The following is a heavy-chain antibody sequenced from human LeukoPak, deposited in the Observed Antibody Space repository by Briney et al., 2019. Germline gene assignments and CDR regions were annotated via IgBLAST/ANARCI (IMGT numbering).Heavy chain of an antibody. CDR3: ARMLQGDYFDY. CDR1: GYTFTSYY. J-gene: IGHJ4*02. Sequence: GASVKVSCKASGYTFTSYYMHWVRQAPGQGLEWMGIINPSGGSTSYAQKFQGRATMTRDTSTSTVYMELSSLRSEDTAVYYCARMLQGDYFDYWGQGTLVTVSS. CDR2: INPSGGST. D-gene: IGHD3-16*01. V-gene: IGHV1-46*01.